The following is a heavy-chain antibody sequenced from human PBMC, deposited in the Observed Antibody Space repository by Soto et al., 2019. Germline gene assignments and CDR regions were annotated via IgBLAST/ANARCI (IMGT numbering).Heavy chain of an antibody. CDR2: IYYSGGT. CDR1: GGSISSYY. J-gene: IGHJ6*02. CDR3: ARDRWDYGGNYYYGMDV. Sequence: SETLSLTCTVSGGSISSYYWSWIRQPPGKGLEWIGYIYYSGGTNYNPSLKSRVTISVDTSKNQFSLKLSSVTAADTAVYYCARDRWDYGGNYYYGMDVWGQGTTVTAP. V-gene: IGHV4-59*01. D-gene: IGHD4-17*01.